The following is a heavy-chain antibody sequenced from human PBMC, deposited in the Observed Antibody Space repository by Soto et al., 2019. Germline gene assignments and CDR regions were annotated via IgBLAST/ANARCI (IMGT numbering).Heavy chain of an antibody. J-gene: IGHJ4*02. V-gene: IGHV3-23*01. Sequence: EVKLLESGGALVQPGGSLRLSCEASGFTFIDHDMSWVRQAPGKGLEWVSSITVGGAQKDYGQSVKGRFTISRANANATLFLQMTSLQVEDTAIYSCSRMPGGGWQRFFDYWGQGTVVTVSS. D-gene: IGHD5-12*01. CDR2: ITVGGAQK. CDR3: SRMPGGGWQRFFDY. CDR1: GFTFIDHD.